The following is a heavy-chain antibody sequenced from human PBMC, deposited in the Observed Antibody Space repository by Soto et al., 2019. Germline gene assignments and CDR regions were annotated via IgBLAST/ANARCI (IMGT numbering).Heavy chain of an antibody. Sequence: QVQLVQSGAEVKKPGASVKVSCKASGYTFTSYDINWVRQAAGQGLEWMGWMNPNSGNTGYAQKFQGRVTMTRYTSINTAYMELNALRSEDTAVYYCASGSSTWYGVSFDYWGQGTLVTVSS. D-gene: IGHD6-13*01. CDR3: ASGSSTWYGVSFDY. J-gene: IGHJ4*02. CDR1: GYTFTSYD. V-gene: IGHV1-8*01. CDR2: MNPNSGNT.